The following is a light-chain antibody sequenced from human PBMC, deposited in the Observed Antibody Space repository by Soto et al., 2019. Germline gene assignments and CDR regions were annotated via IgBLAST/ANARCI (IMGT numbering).Light chain of an antibody. J-gene: IGKJ1*01. CDR2: DAS. Sequence: EIVLTQSPGTLSLSPGERATLSCRASQSVSNTNLVWYQQKRGQAPRLLIYDASSRGTGVPDRFRGSGSGTDSTLTINRLEPEDFAVYFCQHYANSVWTFGQGTKVEIK. V-gene: IGKV3-20*01. CDR1: QSVSNTN. CDR3: QHYANSVWT.